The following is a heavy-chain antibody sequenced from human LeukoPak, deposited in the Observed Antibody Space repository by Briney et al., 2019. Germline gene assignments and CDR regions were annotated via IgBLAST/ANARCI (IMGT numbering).Heavy chain of an antibody. J-gene: IGHJ6*02. CDR1: GYTFTSYG. D-gene: IGHD2-2*02. CDR2: ISAYNGNT. CDR3: ARDPPDIVVVPAAIYYYYYGMDV. V-gene: IGHV1-18*01. Sequence: ASVKVSCKASGYTFTSYGISWARQAPGQGLEWMGWISAYNGNTNYAQKLQGRVTMTTDTSTSTAYMELRSLRSDDTAVYYCARDPPDIVVVPAAIYYYYYGMDVWGQGTTVTVSS.